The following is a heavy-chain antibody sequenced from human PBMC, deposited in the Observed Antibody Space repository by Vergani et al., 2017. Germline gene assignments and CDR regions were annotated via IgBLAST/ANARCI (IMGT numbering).Heavy chain of an antibody. J-gene: IGHJ4*02. CDR3: ARSSRITMVRGVTDY. V-gene: IGHV1-2*02. D-gene: IGHD3-10*01. CDR2: INPNSGGT. CDR1: GYTFTGYY. Sequence: QVQLVQSGAEVKKPGASVKVSCKASGYTFTGYYMHWVRQAPGQGLEWMGWINPNSGGTNYAQKFLGRVTMTRDTSISTAYMELSRLRSDDTAVYYCARSSRITMVRGVTDYWGQGSLVTVSS.